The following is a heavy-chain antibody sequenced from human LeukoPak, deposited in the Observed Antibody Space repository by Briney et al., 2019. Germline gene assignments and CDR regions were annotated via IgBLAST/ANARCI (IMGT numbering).Heavy chain of an antibody. CDR1: GFTFSNAW. CDR2: IKSKTDGGTT. CDR3: TNGDPFDY. D-gene: IGHD4-17*01. J-gene: IGHJ4*02. Sequence: GGSLRLSRVVSGFTFSNAWMSWVRQAPGKGLEWVGRIKSKTDGGTTDYAAPVKGRFSISRDDSKNTLYLQMNSLKTEDTAVYYCTNGDPFDYWGQGTLVTVSS. V-gene: IGHV3-15*01.